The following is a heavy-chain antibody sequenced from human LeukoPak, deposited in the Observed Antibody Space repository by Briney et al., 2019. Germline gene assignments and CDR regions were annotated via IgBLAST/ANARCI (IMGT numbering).Heavy chain of an antibody. CDR3: AAATTGTTFFDY. CDR1: GYTFSGYY. CDR2: INSDSGAT. V-gene: IGHV1-2*02. Sequence: ASVTVSFTASGYTFSGYYMFWVRQAPGQGLEWMGWINSDSGATNYAQKFQGRVTITRDTSISTAYMELSSLRSDDTGVYYCAAATTGTTFFDYWGQGTLVTVSS. D-gene: IGHD1-1*01. J-gene: IGHJ4*02.